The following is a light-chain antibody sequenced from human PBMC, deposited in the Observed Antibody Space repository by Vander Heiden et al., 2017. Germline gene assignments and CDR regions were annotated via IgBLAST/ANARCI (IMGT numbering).Light chain of an antibody. CDR3: QQDYSTHT. CDR2: WAS. CDR1: QSVLYSSNNKNY. V-gene: IGKV4-1*01. Sequence: DIVMTQSPDSLAVSLGERATINCKSSQSVLYSSNNKNYLAWYQQKPGQPPKLLIYWASTREYGVPDRFSGSGYGTDFTLTISSRQAEDVAVYYWQQDYSTHTFGHGTKVXIK. J-gene: IGKJ3*01.